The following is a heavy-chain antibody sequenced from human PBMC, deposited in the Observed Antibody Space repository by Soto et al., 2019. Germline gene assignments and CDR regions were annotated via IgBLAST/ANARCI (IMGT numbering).Heavy chain of an antibody. V-gene: IGHV4-59*01. J-gene: IGHJ6*02. D-gene: IGHD3-10*01. CDR2: IYYSGST. CDR1: GGSISSYY. Sequence: QVQLQESGPGLVKPSETLSLTCTVSGGSISSYYWSWIRQPPGKGLEWIGYIYYSGSTNYNPSLKSRVTRSVDTSKNQFSLKLSSVTAADTAVYYCARGDPLLWVGEKVYYGMDVWGQGTTVTVSS. CDR3: ARGDPLLWVGEKVYYGMDV.